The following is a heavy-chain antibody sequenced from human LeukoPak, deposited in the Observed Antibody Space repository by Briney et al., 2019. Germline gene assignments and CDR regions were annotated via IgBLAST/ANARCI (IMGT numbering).Heavy chain of an antibody. CDR3: AKKMVPTTISAFDS. CDR2: IGGDRITT. J-gene: IGHJ5*01. CDR1: GFSFSSYG. D-gene: IGHD5-12*01. Sequence: PGGSLRLSCAASGFSFSSYGMSWLRQAPGKGPGWVAVIGGDRITTFYADSVKGRFSASRDNSKNMLYLQMNSLRVEDTAIYYCAKKMVPTTISAFDSWGQGTLVTVFS. V-gene: IGHV3-23*01.